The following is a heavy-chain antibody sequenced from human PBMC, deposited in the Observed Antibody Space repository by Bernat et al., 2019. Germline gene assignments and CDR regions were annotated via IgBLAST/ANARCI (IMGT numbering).Heavy chain of an antibody. CDR3: TRQPYADYAYDI. Sequence: EVQLVESGGGLVQPGGSLKLSCAASGFTFSGSAMHWVRQASGKGLEWVGRIRSKANNYATAYAASVKGRFTISRDDSKNTAYLQLNSLKTEDTAVYYCTRQPYADYAYDIWGQGTMVTVYS. D-gene: IGHD4-17*01. J-gene: IGHJ3*02. V-gene: IGHV3-73*01. CDR1: GFTFSGSA. CDR2: IRSKANNYAT.